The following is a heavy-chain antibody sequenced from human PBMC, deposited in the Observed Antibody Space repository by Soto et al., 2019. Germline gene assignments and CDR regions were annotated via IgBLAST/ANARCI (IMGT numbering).Heavy chain of an antibody. CDR3: ARPDIVVVPAAILDY. D-gene: IGHD2-2*02. J-gene: IGHJ4*02. V-gene: IGHV1-18*01. Sequence: ASVKVSCKASGYTFTSYGISWVRQAPGQGLEWMGWISAYNGNTNYAQKLQGRVTMTTDTSTSTAYMELRSLRSDDTAVYYCARPDIVVVPAAILDYWGQGTLVTVSS. CDR1: GYTFTSYG. CDR2: ISAYNGNT.